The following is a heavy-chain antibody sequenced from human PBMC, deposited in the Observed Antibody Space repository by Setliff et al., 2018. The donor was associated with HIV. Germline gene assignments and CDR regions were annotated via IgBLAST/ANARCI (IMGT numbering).Heavy chain of an antibody. Sequence: SETLSLTCTVSGYSISTAYYWGWIRQSPGKGLEWIGGFHHSGSAHYNPSLKSRVTMSVDTSKNQFFLNLTSVTAADTAVYYCARGVPLLPPRNWGQGALVTVSS. CDR3: ARGVPLLPPRN. D-gene: IGHD1-26*01. J-gene: IGHJ4*02. V-gene: IGHV4-38-2*02. CDR1: GYSISTAYY. CDR2: FHHSGSA.